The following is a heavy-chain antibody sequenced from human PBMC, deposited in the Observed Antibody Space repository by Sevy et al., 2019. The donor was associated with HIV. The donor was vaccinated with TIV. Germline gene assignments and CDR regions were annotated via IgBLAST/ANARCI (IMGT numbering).Heavy chain of an antibody. J-gene: IGHJ6*02. CDR3: AKDMSDYGSGSYVVYGMDV. CDR2: ISWISGSI. D-gene: IGHD3-10*01. Sequence: GGSLRLSCAASGFTFDDYAMHWVRQAPGKGLEWVSGISWISGSIGYAESVKGRFVISRDNAKNSLYLQMNSLRAEDTDLYDCAKDMSDYGSGSYVVYGMDVWGQGTTVTVSS. V-gene: IGHV3-9*01. CDR1: GFTFDDYA.